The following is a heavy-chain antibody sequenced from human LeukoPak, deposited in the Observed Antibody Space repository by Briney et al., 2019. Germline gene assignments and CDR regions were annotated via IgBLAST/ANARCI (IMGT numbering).Heavy chain of an antibody. V-gene: IGHV1-69*05. CDR1: GGTFSSYA. D-gene: IGHD4-23*01. Sequence: SVKVSCKASGGTFSSYAISWVRQAPGQGLEWMGGIIPIFGTANYAQKFRGRVTITTDESTSTAYMELSSLRSEDTAVYYCASIMGYGGNGGARYWGQGTLVTVSS. CDR3: ASIMGYGGNGGARY. CDR2: IIPIFGTA. J-gene: IGHJ4*02.